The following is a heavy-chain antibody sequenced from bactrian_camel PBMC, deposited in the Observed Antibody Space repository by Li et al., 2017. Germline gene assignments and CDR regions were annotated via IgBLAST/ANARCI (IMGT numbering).Heavy chain of an antibody. CDR2: IYIDGRGP. CDR1: GFAFSRYS. Sequence: VQLVESGGGLVQPGESLTLACTVSGFAFSRYSMIWVRQAPGKGLEWVGSIYIDGRGPYYADSVKGRFTISRDNDKSTLYLQMNSLKIEDTAVYYCAAGRPIGGLIPPEYKYWGQGTQVTVS. CDR3: AAGRPIGGLIPPEYKY. D-gene: IGHD5*01. J-gene: IGHJ4*01. V-gene: IGHV3S6*01.